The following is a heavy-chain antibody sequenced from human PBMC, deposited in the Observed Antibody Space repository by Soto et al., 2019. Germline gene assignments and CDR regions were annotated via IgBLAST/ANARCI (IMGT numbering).Heavy chain of an antibody. CDR3: AKDDVDTAMVTRPNHFGSGYYFDY. CDR1: GFTFSIYG. Sequence: LRLSCAASGFTFSIYGMHWVRQAPGKGLEWVAVISYDGSNKYYADSVKGRFTISRDNSKNTLYLQMNSLRAEDTAVYYCAKDDVDTAMVTRPNHFGSGYYFDYWGQGTLVTVSS. D-gene: IGHD5-18*01. J-gene: IGHJ4*02. V-gene: IGHV3-30*18. CDR2: ISYDGSNK.